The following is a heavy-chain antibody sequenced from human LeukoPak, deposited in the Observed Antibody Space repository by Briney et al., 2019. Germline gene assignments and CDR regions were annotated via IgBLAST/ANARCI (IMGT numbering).Heavy chain of an antibody. J-gene: IGHJ6*03. Sequence: SETLSLTCTVSGDSINSHYWSWIRQPPGKGLEWIGYIYTSGSTNYNPSLKSRVTISVDTSKNQFSLKLSSVTAADTAVYYCARISYDFWSGYYTYYYYYYMDVWGKGTTVTVSS. CDR1: GDSINSHY. V-gene: IGHV4-4*09. CDR2: IYTSGST. D-gene: IGHD3-3*01. CDR3: ARISYDFWSGYYTYYYYYYMDV.